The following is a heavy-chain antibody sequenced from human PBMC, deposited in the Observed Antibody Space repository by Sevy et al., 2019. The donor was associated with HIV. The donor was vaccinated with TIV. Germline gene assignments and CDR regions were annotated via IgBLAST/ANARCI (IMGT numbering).Heavy chain of an antibody. D-gene: IGHD4-17*01. CDR2: ISGSGGST. V-gene: IGHV3-23*01. CDR3: AKGYMTTVTTAFDY. CDR1: GFTLSSYA. Sequence: VGSLRLSCAASGFTLSSYAMSWVRQAPGKGLEWVSAISGSGGSTYYADSVKGRFTISRDNSKNTLYLQMNSLRAEDTAVYYCAKGYMTTVTTAFDYWGQGTLVTVSS. J-gene: IGHJ4*02.